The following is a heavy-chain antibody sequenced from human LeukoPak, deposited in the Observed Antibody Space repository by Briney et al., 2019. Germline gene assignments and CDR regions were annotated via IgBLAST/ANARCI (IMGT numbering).Heavy chain of an antibody. V-gene: IGHV4-34*01. Sequence: SETLSLTCAVYGGSFSGYYWSWIRQPPGTGLEWIGEINHSGSTDYNPSLKSRVTISVDTSKSQFSLKLSSVTAADTAVYYCARVSTYSGSLDYWGQGTLVTVPS. CDR2: INHSGST. CDR3: ARVSTYSGSLDY. D-gene: IGHD6-19*01. CDR1: GGSFSGYY. J-gene: IGHJ4*02.